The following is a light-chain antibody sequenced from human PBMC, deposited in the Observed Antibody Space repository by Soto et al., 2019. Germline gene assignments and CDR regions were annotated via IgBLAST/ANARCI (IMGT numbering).Light chain of an antibody. J-gene: IGLJ2*01. CDR3: TSYTSSSSYVV. CDR1: SSDVGGYNY. V-gene: IGLV2-14*01. Sequence: QSALTQPASVSGSPGQSITISCTGTSSDVGGYNYVSWYQQHPGKAPKLMIYEVSNRPSGVSNRFSASKSGNTAPLTISGLQAEDEADYYCTSYTSSSSYVVFGGGTKLTVL. CDR2: EVS.